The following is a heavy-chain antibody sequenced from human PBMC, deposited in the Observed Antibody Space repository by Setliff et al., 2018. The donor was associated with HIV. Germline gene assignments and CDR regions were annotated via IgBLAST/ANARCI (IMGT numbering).Heavy chain of an antibody. D-gene: IGHD1-26*01. CDR3: ARDTPNIGIDH. CDR1: DSPLMIMP. CDR2: LVGSGT. J-gene: IGHJ4*02. Sequence: PGGSRDSPVQPLDSPLMIMPCTGSVKLRGRAWSGSLLLVGSGTSYADSVKGRFTISRDNAKNTLYLQMNSLRAEDTAVYYCARDTPNIGIDHWGQGILVTVSS. V-gene: IGHV3-43D*03.